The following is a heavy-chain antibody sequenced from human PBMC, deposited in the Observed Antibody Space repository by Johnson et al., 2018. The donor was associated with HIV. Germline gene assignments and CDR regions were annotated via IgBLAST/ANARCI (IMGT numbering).Heavy chain of an antibody. CDR3: AKGLVYADPDDAFDI. V-gene: IGHV3-30*04. D-gene: IGHD2-8*01. Sequence: QVQLVESGGGVVQPGRSLRLPCAASGFTFGSYAMHWVRQAPGKGLEWVAFLSYDGSNKYYADSVKGRFTISRDNSKNTLYLQMNSLRAEDTAVYYCAKGLVYADPDDAFDIWGQGTMVTVSS. CDR1: GFTFGSYA. J-gene: IGHJ3*02. CDR2: LSYDGSNK.